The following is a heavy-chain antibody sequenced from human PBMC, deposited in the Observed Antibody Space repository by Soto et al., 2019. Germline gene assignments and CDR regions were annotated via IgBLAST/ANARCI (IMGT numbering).Heavy chain of an antibody. CDR3: ARDIASPGGDYFDS. D-gene: IGHD2-21*01. CDR1: DFSFTDSW. CDR2: ISTGGAYM. Sequence: EVKLVESGGGLVKTGGSLRLSCAASDFSFTDSWMNWVRQSPGRGLEWVSSISTGGAYMFYADSVKGRFTISRDNAQNSLFLQIDSPRAEDTAVYYCARDIASPGGDYFDSWGQGTLVTVSS. J-gene: IGHJ4*02. V-gene: IGHV3-21*06.